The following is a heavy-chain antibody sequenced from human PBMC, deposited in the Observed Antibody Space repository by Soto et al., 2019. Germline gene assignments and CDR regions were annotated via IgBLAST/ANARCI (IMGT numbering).Heavy chain of an antibody. CDR3: ARVRSPRYGYGMDV. CDR1: GFTCTSGS. D-gene: IGHD3-10*01. V-gene: IGHV3-21*01. Sequence: PGGSLSLSCAASGFTCTSGSMNWICQAPGKGLDWVAPISSSSGYIYYANSVKGRFTISRDNAKSPLYLQMNSLRAEDTAVYYCARVRSPRYGYGMDVWGRGTTGTVSS. J-gene: IGHJ6*02. CDR2: ISSSSGYI.